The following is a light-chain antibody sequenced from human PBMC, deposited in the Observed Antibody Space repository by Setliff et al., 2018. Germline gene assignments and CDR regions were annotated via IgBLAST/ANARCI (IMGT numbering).Light chain of an antibody. CDR2: AVS. Sequence: QSVLTQPASVSGSPGQSITISCSGTGRDVGSYDLVSWYQQHPGKAPKLIIYAVSDRPSGVSHRFSGSKSGNTAYLTISGLRTEDEADYYCNAYSADTTCVFGSGTKVTVL. CDR1: GRDVGSYDL. J-gene: IGLJ1*01. CDR3: NAYSADTTCV. V-gene: IGLV2-14*03.